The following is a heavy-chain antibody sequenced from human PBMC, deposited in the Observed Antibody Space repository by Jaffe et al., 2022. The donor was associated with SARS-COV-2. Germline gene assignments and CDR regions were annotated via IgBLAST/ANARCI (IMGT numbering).Heavy chain of an antibody. CDR2: ISYDGRNE. CDR3: AKDFYEQGDGYFFDS. V-gene: IGHV3-30*18. J-gene: IGHJ4*02. D-gene: IGHD2-21*02. Sequence: QVQLVESGGGVVQPGRSLRLSCTASEFTFSNFGMHWVRQAPGKRLEWMTFISYDGRNEYYADSVKGRFTVSRDNSKNTVYLQMISLKPEDTALYYCAKDFYEQGDGYFFDSWGQGVLVTVSS. CDR1: EFTFSNFG.